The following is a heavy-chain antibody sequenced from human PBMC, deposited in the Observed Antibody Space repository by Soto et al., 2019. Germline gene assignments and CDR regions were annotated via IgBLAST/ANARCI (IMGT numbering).Heavy chain of an antibody. CDR3: ARGQPFSDWFDP. V-gene: IGHV4-4*07. D-gene: IGHD3-3*02. J-gene: IGHJ5*02. CDR2: IYSSGNT. CDR1: GGTISGYY. Sequence: PSETLSLTCSVSGGTISGYYWTWIRQPAGKGLEWIGRIYSSGNTKYNPSLQSRVTMSLDTSNNQFSLRLTSVTAADTAVYYCARGQPFSDWFDPCGQGTLVTVSS.